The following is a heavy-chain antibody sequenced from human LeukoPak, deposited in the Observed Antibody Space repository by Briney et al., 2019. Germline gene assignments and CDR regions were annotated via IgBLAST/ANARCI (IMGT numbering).Heavy chain of an antibody. J-gene: IGHJ4*02. Sequence: GGSLRLSCAASGFTFSSYSMNWVRQAPGKGLEWVSYISSSSSTIYYADSVKGRFTISRDNAKNSLYLQMNSLRAEDTAVYYCVKEVVATIPPLWGQGTLVTVSS. CDR2: ISSSSSTI. CDR3: VKEVVATIPPL. D-gene: IGHD5-12*01. CDR1: GFTFSSYS. V-gene: IGHV3-48*04.